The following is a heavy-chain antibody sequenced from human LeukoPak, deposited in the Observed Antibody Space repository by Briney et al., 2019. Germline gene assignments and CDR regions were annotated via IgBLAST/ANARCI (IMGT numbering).Heavy chain of an antibody. CDR2: ISYDGSNK. V-gene: IGHV3-30*04. Sequence: GGSLRLSCAASGFTFSSYAMHWVRQAPGKGLEWVAVISYDGSNKYYADSVKGRFTVSRDNSKNTLYLQMNSLRAEDTAVYYCARDLVYYDRNAFHIWGQGTMVTVSS. CDR3: ARDLVYYDRNAFHI. J-gene: IGHJ3*02. CDR1: GFTFSSYA. D-gene: IGHD3-22*01.